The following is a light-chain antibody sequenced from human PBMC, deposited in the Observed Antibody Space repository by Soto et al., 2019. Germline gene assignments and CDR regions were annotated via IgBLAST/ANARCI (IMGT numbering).Light chain of an antibody. J-gene: IGKJ5*01. CDR2: DGS. CDR3: QQRSDWPPIT. V-gene: IGKV3-11*01. CDR1: QSVNSY. Sequence: EIVLTQSPDTLSLSPGDRATLSCRASQSVNSYLAWYQQKPGQAPRLLIYDGSNRATGLPARFSGSGSGTNFTLTISSLEPEDFAVYYCQQRSDWPPITFGQGTRLEIK.